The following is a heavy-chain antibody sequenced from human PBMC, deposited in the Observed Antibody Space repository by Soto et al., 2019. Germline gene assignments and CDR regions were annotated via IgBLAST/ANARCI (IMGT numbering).Heavy chain of an antibody. J-gene: IGHJ3*02. D-gene: IGHD4-4*01. V-gene: IGHV1-2*04. Sequence: SVKVSCRASGYTFTGDYMHWVRQAPGQALECMGWINPNGGGTHYAQKCPGWVSMTRDTSISTAYVELSRLRYEDPALYYCARVSNGDAFDIWGQGTMVTVSS. CDR2: INPNGGGT. CDR1: GYTFTGDY. CDR3: ARVSNGDAFDI.